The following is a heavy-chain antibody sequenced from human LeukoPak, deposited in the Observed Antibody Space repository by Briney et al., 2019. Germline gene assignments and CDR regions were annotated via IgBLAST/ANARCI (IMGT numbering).Heavy chain of an antibody. D-gene: IGHD3-22*01. CDR1: GGTFSSYA. V-gene: IGHV1-69*06. CDR2: NIPVFGTT. J-gene: IGHJ4*02. Sequence: SVEVSCKASGGTFSSYAVSWVRLTPGQGLEWLGRNIPVFGTTTYAQKFQAKVTMAADKSTNTAYLEISSLTSDDTAVYYCARCSPGDSSNFYAVLQYWGQGTQVTVST. CDR3: ARCSPGDSSNFYAVLQY.